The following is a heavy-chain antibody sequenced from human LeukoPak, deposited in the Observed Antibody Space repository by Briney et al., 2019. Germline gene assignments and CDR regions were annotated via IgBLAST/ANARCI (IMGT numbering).Heavy chain of an antibody. V-gene: IGHV3-23*01. D-gene: IGHD6-19*01. J-gene: IGHJ4*02. CDR1: GFTFSSYA. CDR2: ISGGGGST. CDR3: AKNEYTSVWSLYYFDC. Sequence: GGSLRLSCAASGFTFSSYAMSWVRQAPGKGLEWVSAISGGGGSTYYADSVKGRFTISRDNSKNTVYLQMNSVRAEDTAVYYCAKNEYTSVWSLYYFDCWGQETLVTVSS.